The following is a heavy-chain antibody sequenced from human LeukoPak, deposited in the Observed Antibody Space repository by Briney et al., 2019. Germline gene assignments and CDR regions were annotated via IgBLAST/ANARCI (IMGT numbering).Heavy chain of an antibody. V-gene: IGHV1-2*02. CDR3: ARDFDSSGYYPDP. Sequence: ASVKDSCKASCYTFTAYYMHWLRQAPGQGLEWMGWINPNSGGTNYAQKFQARVTMTRDTSISTAYMELSRLRSDDTAVCYCARDFDSSGYYPDPWGQGTLVTVSS. CDR2: INPNSGGT. J-gene: IGHJ5*02. D-gene: IGHD3-22*01. CDR1: CYTFTAYY.